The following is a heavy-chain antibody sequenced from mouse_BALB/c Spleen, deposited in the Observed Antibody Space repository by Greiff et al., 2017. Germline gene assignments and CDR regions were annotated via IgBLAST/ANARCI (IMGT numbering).Heavy chain of an antibody. Sequence: EVQLVESGGGLVQPGGSLKLSCAASGFTFSSYGMSWVRQTPDKRLELVATINSNGGSTYYPDSVKGRFTISRDNAKNTLYLQMSSLKSEDTAMYYCARDRTTAKEGFDYWGQGTTLTVSS. D-gene: IGHD1-2*01. CDR1: GFTFSSYG. V-gene: IGHV5-6-3*01. CDR2: INSNGGST. J-gene: IGHJ2*01. CDR3: ARDRTTAKEGFDY.